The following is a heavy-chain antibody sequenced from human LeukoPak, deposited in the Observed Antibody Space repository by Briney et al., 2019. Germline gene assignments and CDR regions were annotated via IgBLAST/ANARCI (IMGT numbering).Heavy chain of an antibody. CDR1: GYTFTGYY. J-gene: IGHJ3*02. V-gene: IGHV1-2*02. Sequence: ASVKVSFKASGYTFTGYYMHWVRQAPGQGLEWMGWINPNSGGANYAQKFQGRVTMTRDTSISTAYMELSRLRSDDTAVYYCARDIAASGSDAFDIWGQGTTVTVSS. CDR2: INPNSGGA. CDR3: ARDIAASGSDAFDI. D-gene: IGHD6-13*01.